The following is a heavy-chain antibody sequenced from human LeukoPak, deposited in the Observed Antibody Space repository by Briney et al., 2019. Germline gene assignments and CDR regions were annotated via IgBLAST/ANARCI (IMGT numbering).Heavy chain of an antibody. CDR2: IYYSGST. D-gene: IGHD6-19*01. J-gene: IGHJ4*02. CDR1: GGSISSSSYY. CDR3: ARDFIAVAGPIDY. Sequence: SETLSLTCTVSGGSISSSSYYWGWIRQPPGKGLEWIGSIYYSGSTCYNPSLKSRVTISVDTSKNQFSLKLSSVTAADTAVYYCARDFIAVAGPIDYWGQGTLVTVSS. V-gene: IGHV4-39*07.